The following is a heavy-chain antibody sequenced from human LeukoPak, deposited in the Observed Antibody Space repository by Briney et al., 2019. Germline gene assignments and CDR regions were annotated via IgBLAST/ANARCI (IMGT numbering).Heavy chain of an antibody. CDR3: ARDSSSCSSTSCYYLDLDY. J-gene: IGHJ4*02. V-gene: IGHV3-30-3*01. CDR2: ISYDGSNK. D-gene: IGHD2-2*01. CDR1: GFTFSNYA. Sequence: GGSLRLSCAASGFTFSNYAMHWVRQAPGKGLEWMAVISYDGSNKYYADSVKGRFTISRDNSKNTLHLQMNSLRADETAVYYCARDSSSCSSTSCYYLDLDYWGQGTLVAVSS.